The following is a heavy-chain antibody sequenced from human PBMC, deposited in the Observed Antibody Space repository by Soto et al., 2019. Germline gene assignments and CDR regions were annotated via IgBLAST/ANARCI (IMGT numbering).Heavy chain of an antibody. CDR1: GYTFTSYA. Sequence: QVQLVQSGAEEKKPGASVKVSCKASGYTFTSYAMHWVRLAPGQRLEWMGWINAGNGNTKNSQQFQGRVTITRDTSESTAYMELSSLRSEDTAVYYCARCAAGFDYWRQGTLVTVAS. V-gene: IGHV1-3*05. D-gene: IGHD6-13*01. J-gene: IGHJ4*02. CDR3: ARCAAGFDY. CDR2: INAGNGNT.